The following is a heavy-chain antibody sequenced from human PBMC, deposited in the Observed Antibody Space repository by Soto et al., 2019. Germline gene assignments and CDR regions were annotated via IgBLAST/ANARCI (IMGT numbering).Heavy chain of an antibody. Sequence: PSETLSLTCAVYGGSFSGYYWSCIRQPPWKGLEWIGEINHSGSTNYNPSLKSRVTISVDTSKNQFSLKLSSVTAADTAVYYCARRIAARPSPFDYWGQGTMVTVSS. V-gene: IGHV4-34*01. J-gene: IGHJ4*02. CDR3: ARRIAARPSPFDY. D-gene: IGHD6-6*01. CDR2: INHSGST. CDR1: GGSFSGYY.